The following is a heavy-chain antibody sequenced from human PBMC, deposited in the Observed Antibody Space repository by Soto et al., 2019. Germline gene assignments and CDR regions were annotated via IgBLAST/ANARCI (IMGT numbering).Heavy chain of an antibody. CDR3: ARVVQFYDSSGYSFYYFDY. CDR1: GDSSNSADYY. J-gene: IGHJ4*02. CDR2: IYYSRSD. V-gene: IGHV4-30-4*01. Sequence: PSETLSLTCAVSGDSSNSADYYWVWLRHPPGKGLEWIGYIYYSRSDYYNPSLGRRATITIDTSRNQFSLNLMSVTAADTAVYYCARVVQFYDSSGYSFYYFDYWGQGALVTVSS. D-gene: IGHD3-22*01.